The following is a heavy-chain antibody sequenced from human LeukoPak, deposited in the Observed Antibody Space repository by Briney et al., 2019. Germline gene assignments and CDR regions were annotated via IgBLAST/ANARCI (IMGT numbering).Heavy chain of an antibody. Sequence: SQTLSLTCTVSGGSISSGGYYWSWIRQHPVKGLEWIGYIYYSGSTYYNPSLKSRVTISVDTSKNQFSLKLSSVTAADTAVYYCARGPPSNYFDYWGQGTLVTVSS. CDR3: ARGPPSNYFDY. CDR1: GGSISSGGYY. CDR2: IYYSGST. J-gene: IGHJ4*02. V-gene: IGHV4-31*03.